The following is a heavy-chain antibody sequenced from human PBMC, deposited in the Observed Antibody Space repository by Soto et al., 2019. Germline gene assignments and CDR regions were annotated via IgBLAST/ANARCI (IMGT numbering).Heavy chain of an antibody. D-gene: IGHD2-15*01. CDR1: GGTFSSYA. J-gene: IGHJ6*02. CDR2: IIPIFGTA. V-gene: IGHV1-69*13. CDR3: ARLGDCSGGSCYSAPYYYYGMDV. Sequence: SVKVSCKASGGTFSSYAISWVRQAPGQGLEWMGGIIPIFGTAKYAQKFQGRVTITADESTSTAYMKLSSLRSEDTAVYYCARLGDCSGGSCYSAPYYYYGMDVWGQGTTVTVSS.